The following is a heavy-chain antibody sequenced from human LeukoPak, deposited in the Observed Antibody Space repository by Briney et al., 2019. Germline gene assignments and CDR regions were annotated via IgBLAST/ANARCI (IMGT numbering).Heavy chain of an antibody. CDR1: GLTFSSYA. CDR3: MSKENYSSGWSPY. D-gene: IGHD6-19*01. V-gene: IGHV3-23*01. CDR2: ISGSGGST. J-gene: IGHJ4*02. Sequence: GGSLRLSCAASGLTFSSYAMSWVRQAPGKGLEWVSAISGSGGSTYYADSVKGRFTISRDNSKNTLYLQMNSLRAEDTAVYYCMSKENYSSGWSPYWGQGTLVTVSS.